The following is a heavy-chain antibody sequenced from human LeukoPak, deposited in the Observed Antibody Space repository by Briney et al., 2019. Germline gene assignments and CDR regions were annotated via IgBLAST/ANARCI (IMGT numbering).Heavy chain of an antibody. D-gene: IGHD5-24*01. V-gene: IGHV4-59*08. CDR3: ARQMSTITGYFDL. J-gene: IGHJ2*01. CDR2: IYYSGTT. Sequence: SETLSLTCTVSGGSIRSYFWSWIRQPPGKGLEWIGYIYYSGTTSYNPSLKSRVTISVDTSKNQFSLKLSSVTAADTAVYYCARQMSTITGYFDLWGRGTLVTVSS. CDR1: GGSIRSYF.